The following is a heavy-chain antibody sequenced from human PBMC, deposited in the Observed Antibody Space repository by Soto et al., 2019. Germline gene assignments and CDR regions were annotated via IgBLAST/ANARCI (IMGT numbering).Heavy chain of an antibody. D-gene: IGHD1-26*01. Sequence: PGGSLRLSCVASGFTFSNSCMSWVRQAPGKGLEWVGRIKSKSNAGTRAYAGLPKSRCTISRAASEPTMYLQMKSLKAEDTAVYYCTTVIPRVKWELGPWGQGPLVT. J-gene: IGHJ5*02. CDR1: GFTFSNSC. CDR2: IKSKSNAGTR. CDR3: TTVIPRVKWELGP. V-gene: IGHV3-15*05.